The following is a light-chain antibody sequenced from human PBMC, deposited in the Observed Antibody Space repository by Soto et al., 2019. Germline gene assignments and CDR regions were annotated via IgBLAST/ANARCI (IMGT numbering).Light chain of an antibody. Sequence: QSALTQPASVSGSPGQSITISCTGTSSDVGGYNYVSWYQQHPGKAPKLMISDVSIRPSGVSNRFSGSKSGNTASLTIFGFQAGDEDDYYCSSYTSSSTLVVFGGGTKLTVL. CDR3: SSYTSSSTLVV. CDR1: SSDVGGYNY. J-gene: IGLJ2*01. CDR2: DVS. V-gene: IGLV2-14*01.